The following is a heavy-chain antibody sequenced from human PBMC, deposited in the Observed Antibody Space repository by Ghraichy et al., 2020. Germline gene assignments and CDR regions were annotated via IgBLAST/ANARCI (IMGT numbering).Heavy chain of an antibody. D-gene: IGHD3-10*01. CDR1: GFTFSSYA. CDR2: ISYDGSNK. J-gene: IGHJ6*02. CDR3: ARVLFTMVRGVIETSYGMDV. V-gene: IGHV3-30*04. Sequence: LSLTCAASGFTFSSYAMHWVRQAPGKGLEWVAVISYDGSNKYYVDSVKGRFTISRDNSKNTLYLQMNSLRAEDTAVYYCARVLFTMVRGVIETSYGMDVWGQGTTVTVSS.